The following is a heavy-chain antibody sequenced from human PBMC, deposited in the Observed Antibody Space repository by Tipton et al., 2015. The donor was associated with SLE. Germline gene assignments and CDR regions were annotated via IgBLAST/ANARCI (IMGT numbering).Heavy chain of an antibody. V-gene: IGHV3-21*04. J-gene: IGHJ4*02. D-gene: IGHD5-24*01. CDR2: ISSSSSYI. CDR1: GGSFTSHY. CDR3: TIGQGWLPDY. Sequence: LSLTCTVSGGSFTSHYGSWIRQPPGKGLEWVSSISSSSSYIYYADSVKGRFTISRDNAKNSLYLQMNSLRREDTAVYYCTIGQGWLPDYWGQGTLVTVSS.